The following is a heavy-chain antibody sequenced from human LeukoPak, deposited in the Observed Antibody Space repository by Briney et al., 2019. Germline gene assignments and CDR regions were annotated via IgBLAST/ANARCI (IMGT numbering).Heavy chain of an antibody. Sequence: GGSLRLSCAASGFTVSSNYMSWVRQAPGKGLEWVSVIYSGGSTYYADSVKGRFTISRDNSKNTLYLQMNSLRAEDTAVYYCARTGYYYDSSGYYPSPDYWGQGTLVTVSS. CDR3: ARTGYYYDSSGYYPSPDY. CDR2: IYSGGST. D-gene: IGHD3-22*01. CDR1: GFTVSSNY. J-gene: IGHJ4*02. V-gene: IGHV3-53*05.